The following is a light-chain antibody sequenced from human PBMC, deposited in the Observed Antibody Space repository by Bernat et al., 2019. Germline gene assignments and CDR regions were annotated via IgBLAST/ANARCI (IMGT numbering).Light chain of an antibody. CDR3: QVWDGATAHVV. V-gene: IGLV3-21*04. CDR1: NIGYKS. CDR2: SDS. J-gene: IGLJ1*01. Sequence: YVLTQPPSVSGAPGETASVSCEGDNIGYKSVHWYQQKPGQAPVLLIYSDSARPSGIPERFSGSNSGNTATLTINRVESGDEADYYCQVWDGATAHVVFGTGTHVTVL.